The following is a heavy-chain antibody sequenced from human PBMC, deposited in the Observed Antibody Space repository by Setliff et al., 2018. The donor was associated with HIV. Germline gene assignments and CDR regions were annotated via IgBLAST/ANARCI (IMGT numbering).Heavy chain of an antibody. CDR1: ADPISSYY. D-gene: IGHD2-15*01. Sequence: SETLSLTCYVTADPISSYYWGWVRQPAGKGLEWIGRLYVSGDTNYNPSLKSRVTMSLDTSKKHFSLKLKSVTAADTAVYYCALTGHRLLRGYMDVWGKGTTVTVSS. CDR3: ALTGHRLLRGYMDV. CDR2: LYVSGDT. J-gene: IGHJ6*03. V-gene: IGHV4-4*07.